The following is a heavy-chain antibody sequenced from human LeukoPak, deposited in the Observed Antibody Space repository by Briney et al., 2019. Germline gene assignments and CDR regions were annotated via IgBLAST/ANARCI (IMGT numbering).Heavy chain of an antibody. V-gene: IGHV3-74*01. CDR3: ARDGVYYYDSSGYYYGPY. D-gene: IGHD3-22*01. Sequence: PPGGSLRLSCAASGFTFSSYLMHWVRQAPGKGLVWVSRINSDGSSTSYADSVKGRFTISRDNAKNTLYLQMNSLRAEDTAVYYCARDGVYYYDSSGYYYGPYWGQGTLVTVSS. J-gene: IGHJ4*02. CDR2: INSDGSST. CDR1: GFTFSSYL.